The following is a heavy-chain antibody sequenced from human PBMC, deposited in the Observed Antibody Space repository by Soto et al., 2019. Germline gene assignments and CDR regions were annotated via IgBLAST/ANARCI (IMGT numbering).Heavy chain of an antibody. CDR1: GFTFSSYA. CDR2: ISGSGGST. J-gene: IGHJ6*02. D-gene: IGHD1-1*01. Sequence: GGSLRLSCAASGFTFSSYAMSWVRQAPGKGLEWVSAISGSGGSTYYADSVKGRFTISRDNSKNTLYLQMNSLRAEDTAVYYCARHNYEGSYYYYGMDVWGQGTTVTVSS. V-gene: IGHV3-23*01. CDR3: ARHNYEGSYYYYGMDV.